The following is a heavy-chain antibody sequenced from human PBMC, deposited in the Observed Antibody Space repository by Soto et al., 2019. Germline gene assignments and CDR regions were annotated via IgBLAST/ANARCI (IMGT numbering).Heavy chain of an antibody. J-gene: IGHJ3*02. D-gene: IGHD2-15*01. CDR3: AKDARGYCSGGSCYSGDAFDI. Sequence: GGSLRLSCAASGFTFSSYAMSWVRQAPWKGLEWVSAISGSGGSTYYADSVKGRFTISRDNSKNTLYLQMNSLRAEDTAVYYCAKDARGYCSGGSCYSGDAFDIWGQGTMVTVSS. V-gene: IGHV3-23*01. CDR1: GFTFSSYA. CDR2: ISGSGGST.